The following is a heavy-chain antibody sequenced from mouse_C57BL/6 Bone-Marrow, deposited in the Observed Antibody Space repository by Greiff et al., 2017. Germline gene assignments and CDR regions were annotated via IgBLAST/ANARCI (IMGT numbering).Heavy chain of an antibody. V-gene: IGHV14-4*01. CDR1: GFNIKDDY. CDR2: IDPENGDT. J-gene: IGHJ2*01. CDR3: TTELTTVVG. D-gene: IGHD1-1*01. Sequence: EVQVVESGAELVRPGASVKLSCTASGFNIKDDYMHWVKQRPEQGLEWIGWIDPENGDTEYASKFQGKATITADPSSNTAYLQLSSLTSEDTAVYYCTTELTTVVGGGQGTTLTVSS.